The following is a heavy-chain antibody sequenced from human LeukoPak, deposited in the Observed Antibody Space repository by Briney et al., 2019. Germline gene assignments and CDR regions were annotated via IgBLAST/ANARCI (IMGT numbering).Heavy chain of an antibody. V-gene: IGHV3-21*01. CDR1: GFTFSSYS. CDR2: IISSSSYI. Sequence: PGGSLRLSCAASGFTFSSYSMNWVRQAPGKGLEWVSSIISSSSYIYYADSVKGRFTISRDNAKNSLYLQMNNLRAEDTAVYYCARGSVITMVRGVIAPFDYWGQGTLVTVSS. CDR3: ARGSVITMVRGVIAPFDY. J-gene: IGHJ4*02. D-gene: IGHD3-10*01.